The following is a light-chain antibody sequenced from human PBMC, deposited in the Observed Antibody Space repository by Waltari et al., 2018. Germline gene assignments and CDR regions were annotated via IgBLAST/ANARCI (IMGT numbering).Light chain of an antibody. Sequence: QSVLTQPPSASGTPGQRVTISCSGSSSNIGRNTVNWYQQLPGTAPKLLIYRNNQRPSGVPDRFSGSKSGTSASLAISGLQSEDEADYYCAAWDDSLNGSWVFGGGTKLTVL. V-gene: IGLV1-44*01. J-gene: IGLJ3*02. CDR1: SSNIGRNT. CDR2: RNN. CDR3: AAWDDSLNGSWV.